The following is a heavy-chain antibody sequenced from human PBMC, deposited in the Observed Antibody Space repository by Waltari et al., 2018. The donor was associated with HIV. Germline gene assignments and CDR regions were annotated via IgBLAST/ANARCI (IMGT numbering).Heavy chain of an antibody. V-gene: IGHV1-3*02. CDR1: GYVLTSFA. CDR2: TTAGDGVT. D-gene: IGHD3-10*01. Sequence: QVQLVQSGTEVKKPGDSVRITCKASGYVLTSFATRWVRQARGQGRKWVGWTTAGDGVTKNAQDIQARVTIARDTSTNTVYMEMSGLTYEDTALFYCVRGVASGGFDVWGQGTLVDVPS. J-gene: IGHJ4*02. CDR3: VRGVASGGFDV.